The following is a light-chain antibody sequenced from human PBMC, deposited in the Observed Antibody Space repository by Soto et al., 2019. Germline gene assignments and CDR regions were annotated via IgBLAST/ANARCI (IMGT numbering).Light chain of an antibody. J-gene: IGKJ1*01. Sequence: EIVLTQSPGTLSLSPGERATLSFRASQSVSNNYLAWYQQKPGQAPRLLIYGASSRATGIPDRFSGSGSGTDFTLTISRLEPEDFAVYYCQQYGSSPPTFGQGTKVDI. CDR2: GAS. CDR1: QSVSNNY. V-gene: IGKV3-20*01. CDR3: QQYGSSPPT.